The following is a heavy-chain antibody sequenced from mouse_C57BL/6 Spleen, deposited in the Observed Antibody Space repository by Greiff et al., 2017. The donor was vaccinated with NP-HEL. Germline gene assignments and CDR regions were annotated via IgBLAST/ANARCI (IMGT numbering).Heavy chain of an antibody. J-gene: IGHJ4*01. CDR3: TRAPYYYGSSYDYAMDY. D-gene: IGHD1-1*01. CDR2: IYPGNSDT. V-gene: IGHV1-5*01. CDR1: GYTFTSYW. Sequence: EVQLQQSGTVLARPGASVKMSCKTSGYTFTSYWMHWVKQRPGQGLEWIGAIYPGNSDTSYNQKFKGKAKLTAVTSASTAYMELSSLTNEDSAVYYCTRAPYYYGSSYDYAMDYWGQGTSVTVSS.